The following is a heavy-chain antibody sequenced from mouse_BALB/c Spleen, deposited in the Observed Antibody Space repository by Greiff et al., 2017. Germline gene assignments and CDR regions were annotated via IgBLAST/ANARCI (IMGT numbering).Heavy chain of an antibody. CDR2: ISYDGSN. D-gene: IGHD1-1*01. J-gene: IGHJ4*01. Sequence: DVQLVESGPGLVKPSQSLSLTCSVTGYSITSGYYWNWIRQFPGNKLEWMGYISYDGSNNYNPSLKNRISITRDTSKNQFFLKLNSVTTEDTATYYCARETTVVADAMDYWGQGTSVTVSS. V-gene: IGHV3-6*02. CDR3: ARETTVVADAMDY. CDR1: GYSITSGYY.